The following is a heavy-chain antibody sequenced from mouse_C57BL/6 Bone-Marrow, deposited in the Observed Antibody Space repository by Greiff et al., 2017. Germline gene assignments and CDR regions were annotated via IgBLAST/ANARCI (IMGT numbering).Heavy chain of an antibody. D-gene: IGHD4-1*01. CDR1: GFNIKDDY. CDR3: TTYWEGDWDFDV. CDR2: IDPENGDT. V-gene: IGHV14-4*01. Sequence: VQLQQSGAELVRPGASVKLSCTASGFNIKDDYMHWVKQRPEQGLEWIGWIDPENGDTEYASKFQGKATITADTSSNTAYLQLSSLTSEDTAVYYCTTYWEGDWDFDVWGTGTTVTVSS. J-gene: IGHJ1*03.